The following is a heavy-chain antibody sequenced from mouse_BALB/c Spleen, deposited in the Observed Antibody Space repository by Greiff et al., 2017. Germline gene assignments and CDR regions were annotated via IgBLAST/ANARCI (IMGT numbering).Heavy chain of an antibody. CDR1: GFTFSSFG. D-gene: IGHD1-2*01. J-gene: IGHJ4*01. V-gene: IGHV5-17*02. CDR3: ARRHITTDYYAMDY. CDR2: ISSGSSTI. Sequence: EVKLGESGGGLVQPGGSRKLSCAASGFTFSSFGLHGVRQAPEKGLEWVAYISSGSSTIYYADTVKGRFTISRDNPKNTLFLQMTSLRSEDTAMYYCARRHITTDYYAMDYWGPGNSVTVAS.